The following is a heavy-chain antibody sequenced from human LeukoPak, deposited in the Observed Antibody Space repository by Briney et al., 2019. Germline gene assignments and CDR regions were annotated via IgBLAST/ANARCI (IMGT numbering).Heavy chain of an antibody. CDR3: ARQGTDETSGYYAY. CDR1: GFTFNNYA. J-gene: IGHJ4*02. Sequence: GGSLRLSCSASGFTFNNYAMHWVRQAPGKGLEYVSAITSNGRSTYYADSVKGRFTISRDNSKNTLYLQMNSLRAEDTAVYYCARQGTDETSGYYAYWGQGTLVTVSS. CDR2: ITSNGRST. V-gene: IGHV3-64*04. D-gene: IGHD3-22*01.